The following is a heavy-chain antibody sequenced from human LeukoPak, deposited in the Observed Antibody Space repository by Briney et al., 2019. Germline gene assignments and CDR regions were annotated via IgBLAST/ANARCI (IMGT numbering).Heavy chain of an antibody. CDR3: AKGGVLTYYFGSGSFDPPDY. CDR2: ISSSGGDT. V-gene: IGHV3-23*01. CDR1: GFMFNRYA. Sequence: PGGSLRLSCAASGFMFNRYAMNWVRQAPGKGLEWVSGISSSGGDTYFADSVKGRFTISRDNSKNTLYLQMNSLRAEDTALYYCAKGGVLTYYFGSGSFDPPDYWGQGTLVTVSS. J-gene: IGHJ4*02. D-gene: IGHD3-10*01.